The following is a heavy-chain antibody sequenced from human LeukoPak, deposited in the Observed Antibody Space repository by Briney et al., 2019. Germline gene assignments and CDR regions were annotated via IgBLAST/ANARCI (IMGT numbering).Heavy chain of an antibody. V-gene: IGHV4-38-2*02. CDR3: ARDPVLRYFDWLFDAFDI. CDR2: IYHSGST. D-gene: IGHD3-9*01. J-gene: IGHJ3*02. CDR1: GYSISSGYY. Sequence: SETLSLTCTVSGYSISSGYYWGWIRQPPGKGLEWIGSIYHSGSTYYNPSLKSRVTISVDTSKNQFSLKLSSVTAADTAVYYCARDPVLRYFDWLFDAFDIWGQGTMVTVSS.